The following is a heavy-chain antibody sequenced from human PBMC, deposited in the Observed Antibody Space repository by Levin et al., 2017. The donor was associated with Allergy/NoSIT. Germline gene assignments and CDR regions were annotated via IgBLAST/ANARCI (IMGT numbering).Heavy chain of an antibody. CDR3: AKAGGTTFFDTVFDH. D-gene: IGHD2/OR15-2a*01. V-gene: IGHV3-9*01. Sequence: PGGSLRLSCAASGFTFENYAMHWVRQAPGKGLEWVSGITWNNDVIGYADSVKGRFTISRDNAENSLYLQMNGLRAEDTAFYYCAKAGGTTFFDTVFDHWGQGALVTVSA. CDR1: GFTFENYA. J-gene: IGHJ4*02. CDR2: ITWNNDVI.